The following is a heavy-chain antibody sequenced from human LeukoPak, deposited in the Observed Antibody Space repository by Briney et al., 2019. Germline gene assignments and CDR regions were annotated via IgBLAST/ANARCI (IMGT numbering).Heavy chain of an antibody. V-gene: IGHV3-11*04. CDR1: GFTFSDYY. CDR2: ISSSGRTI. J-gene: IGHJ4*02. D-gene: IGHD4-23*01. CDR3: TKDLRYYYADNHSEMDEHDY. Sequence: GGSLRLSCVASGFTFSDYYMSWIRQAPGKGLEWVSYISSSGRTIYDADSVKGRFTISRDNSKNTLSLQMNSLRVEDTALYYCTKDLRYYYADNHSEMDEHDYWGQGTLVTVSS.